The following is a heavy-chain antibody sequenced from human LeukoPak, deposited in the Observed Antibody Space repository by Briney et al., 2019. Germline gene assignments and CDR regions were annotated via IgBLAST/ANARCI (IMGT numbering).Heavy chain of an antibody. Sequence: PGGSLRLSCAASGFTVSSNYMSWVRQAPGKGLEWVSVIYSGGSTYYADSVKGRFTISRHNSKNTLYLQMNSLRVEDTAVYYCVPLTDGSVDQWGQGTLVTVSS. CDR1: GFTVSSNY. D-gene: IGHD3-10*01. V-gene: IGHV3-53*01. CDR3: VPLTDGSVDQ. CDR2: IYSGGST. J-gene: IGHJ4*02.